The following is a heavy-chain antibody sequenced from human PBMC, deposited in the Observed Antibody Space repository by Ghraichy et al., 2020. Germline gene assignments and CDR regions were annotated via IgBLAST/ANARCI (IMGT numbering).Heavy chain of an antibody. V-gene: IGHV4-4*02. D-gene: IGHD6-13*01. CDR2: IYHSGST. CDR3: ASDLTSGWYRWGRT. CDR1: GGSISSSNW. J-gene: IGHJ5*02. Sequence: SETLSLTCAVSGGSISSSNWWSWVRQPPGKGLEWIGEIYHSGSTNYNPSLKSRVTISVDKSKNQFSLKLRSVTAAGTAVYYCASDLTSGWYRWGRTWCQGTLVTVSS.